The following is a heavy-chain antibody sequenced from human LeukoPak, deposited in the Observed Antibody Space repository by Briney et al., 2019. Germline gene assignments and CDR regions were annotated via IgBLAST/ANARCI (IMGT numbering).Heavy chain of an antibody. CDR3: AREWGYYDSSGYYYSNVLYDH. CDR1: GGSISSYY. Sequence: SETLSLTCTVSGGSISSYYWSWIRQPAGKGLEWIGRIYTSGSTNYNPSLKSRVTMSVDTSKNQFSLKLSSVTAADTAVYYCAREWGYYDSSGYYYSNVLYDHWGQGTLVTVSS. J-gene: IGHJ4*02. D-gene: IGHD3-22*01. V-gene: IGHV4-4*07. CDR2: IYTSGST.